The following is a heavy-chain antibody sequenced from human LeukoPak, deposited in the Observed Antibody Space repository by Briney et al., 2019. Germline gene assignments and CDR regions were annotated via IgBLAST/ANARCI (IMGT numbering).Heavy chain of an antibody. V-gene: IGHV3-23*01. CDR3: XXXXRXRADYYFDY. Sequence: GGSLRLSCATSGFTFSDYALTWVRQAPGKGLEWVSSISGNGLHTYYADSVKGRFTISRDNSKTTLYLQFNSLRVEDTAMYYCXXXXRXRADYYFDYWGQGTLVTVSS. CDR2: ISGNGLHT. D-gene: IGHD2-21*01. CDR1: GFTFSDYA. J-gene: IGHJ4*02.